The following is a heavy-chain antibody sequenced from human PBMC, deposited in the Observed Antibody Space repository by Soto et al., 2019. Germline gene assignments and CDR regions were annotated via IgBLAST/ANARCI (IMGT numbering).Heavy chain of an antibody. V-gene: IGHV4-34*01. D-gene: IGHD6-19*01. Sequence: SETLSLTCAVYGGSFSGYYWSWIRQPPGKGLEWIGEINHSGSTNYNPSLKSRVTISVDTSENHFSLKLSSVTAADTAVYYCARGERMAIAVAGNFDYWGQGTLVTVSS. CDR1: GGSFSGYY. CDR2: INHSGST. CDR3: ARGERMAIAVAGNFDY. J-gene: IGHJ4*02.